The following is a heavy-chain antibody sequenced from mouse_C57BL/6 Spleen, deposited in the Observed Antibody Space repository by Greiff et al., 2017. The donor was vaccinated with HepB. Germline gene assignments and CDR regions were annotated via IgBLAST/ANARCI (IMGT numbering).Heavy chain of an antibody. CDR2: IYPSDSET. CDR1: GYTFTSYW. CDR3: ARSITTVVATGYFDV. J-gene: IGHJ1*03. Sequence: VQLQQPGAELVRPGSSVKLSCKASGYTFTSYWMDWVKQRPGQGLEWIGNIYPSDSETHYNQKFEDKATLTVDKSSSTAYMQLSSLTSEDSAVYYCARSITTVVATGYFDVWGTGTTVTVSS. D-gene: IGHD1-1*01. V-gene: IGHV1-61*01.